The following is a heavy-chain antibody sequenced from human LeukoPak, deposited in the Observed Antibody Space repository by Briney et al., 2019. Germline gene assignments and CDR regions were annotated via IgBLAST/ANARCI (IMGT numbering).Heavy chain of an antibody. CDR3: ARDPGRVPAA. CDR1: GGSFSGYY. V-gene: IGHV4-34*01. CDR2: INHSGST. D-gene: IGHD2-2*01. J-gene: IGHJ5*02. Sequence: LETLSLTCAVYGGSFSGYYWSWIRQPPGKGLEWIGEINHSGSTNYNPSLKSRVTISVDTSKNQFSLKLSSVTAADTAVYYCARDPGRVPAAWGQGTLVTVSS.